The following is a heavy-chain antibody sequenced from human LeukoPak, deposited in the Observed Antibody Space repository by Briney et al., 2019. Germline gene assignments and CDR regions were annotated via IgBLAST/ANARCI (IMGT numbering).Heavy chain of an antibody. V-gene: IGHV4-38-2*02. D-gene: IGHD6-6*01. CDR3: ARSIAARPYFDY. Sequence: PSETLSLTCSVSGYYISSGYYWGWIRQPPGKGLEWIGRIYHSGTTYYNPSLKSRVTISVDTSKNQFSLKLSSVTAADTAVYYCARSIAARPYFDYWGQGTLVTVSS. CDR2: IYHSGTT. J-gene: IGHJ4*02. CDR1: GYYISSGYY.